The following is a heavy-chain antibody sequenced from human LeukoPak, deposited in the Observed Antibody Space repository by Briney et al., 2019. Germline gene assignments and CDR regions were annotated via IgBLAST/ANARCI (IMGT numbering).Heavy chain of an antibody. V-gene: IGHV3-33*01. CDR3: ARSIPRYDGSAYYPDY. Sequence: GGSLRRSCAASGFTFSGYGMHWVRQAPGKGLEWVAVIWYDGSNDDYADSVKGRFTISRDNSKSTLYLQMNSLRAEDTAIYYCARSIPRYDGSAYYPDYWGQGTLVTVSS. CDR2: IWYDGSND. J-gene: IGHJ4*02. CDR1: GFTFSGYG. D-gene: IGHD3-22*01.